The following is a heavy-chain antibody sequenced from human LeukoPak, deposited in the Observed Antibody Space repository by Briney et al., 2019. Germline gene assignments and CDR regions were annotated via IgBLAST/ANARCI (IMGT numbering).Heavy chain of an antibody. V-gene: IGHV4-59*01. CDR1: GGSISSYY. J-gene: IGHJ4*02. D-gene: IGHD3/OR15-3a*01. Sequence: SETLSLACTVSGGSISSYYWSWIRQPPGKGLEWVGYIYYSGSTNYNPSLKSRVTISVDTSKNQFSLKLSSVTAADTAVYYCARSHSVWTSFDYWGQGTLVTVSS. CDR3: ARSHSVWTSFDY. CDR2: IYYSGST.